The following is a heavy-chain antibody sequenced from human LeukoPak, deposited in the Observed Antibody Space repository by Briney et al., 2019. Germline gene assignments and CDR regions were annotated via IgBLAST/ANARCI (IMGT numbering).Heavy chain of an antibody. J-gene: IGHJ4*02. Sequence: ASVKVSCTGSGYTFDRYGVSWVRQAPGQGLEWMGWVSTYNGNTIYAQKIQGRVTMTTDTSTNTVYMELRSLRSDDTAIYYCARDLGHCRNIICSSSAYWGRGTLVTVSS. CDR3: ARDLGHCRNIICSSSAY. CDR2: VSTYNGNT. D-gene: IGHD2/OR15-2a*01. CDR1: GYTFDRYG. V-gene: IGHV1-18*01.